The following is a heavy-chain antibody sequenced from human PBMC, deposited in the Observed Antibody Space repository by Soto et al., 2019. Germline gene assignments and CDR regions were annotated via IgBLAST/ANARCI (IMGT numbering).Heavy chain of an antibody. CDR1: GYTFTSYA. V-gene: IGHV1-3*01. J-gene: IGHJ5*02. D-gene: IGHD1-26*01. CDR3: ARDLLGGSYPVFAP. CDR2: INAGNGNT. Sequence: QVQLVQSGAEVKKPGASVKVSCKASGYTFTSYAMHWVRQAPGQRLDWMGWINAGNGNTKYSQKFQGRVTITRDTSASTAYMELSSLRSEDTAVYYCARDLLGGSYPVFAPWGQGPLVTVSS.